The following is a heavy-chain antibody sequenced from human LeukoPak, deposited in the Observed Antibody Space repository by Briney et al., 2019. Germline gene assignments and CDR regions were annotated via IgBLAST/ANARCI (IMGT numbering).Heavy chain of an antibody. V-gene: IGHV3-72*01. J-gene: IGHJ4*02. CDR3: TRRRTGMGAAGIDY. D-gene: IGHD6-13*01. CDR1: GFAVSDHC. Sequence: PGGSLRLSCEVSGFAVSDHCMVWVRQAPGKGLEWVGRIKDERNSDTTDYVASVEGRFTISRDDSRNSVYLQMNSLKTEDTGMYYCTRRRTGMGAAGIDYWGQGTLVTVST. CDR2: IKDERNSDTT.